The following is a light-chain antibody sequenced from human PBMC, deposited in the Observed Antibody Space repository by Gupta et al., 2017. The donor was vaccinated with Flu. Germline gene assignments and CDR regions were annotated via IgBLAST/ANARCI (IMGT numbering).Light chain of an antibody. CDR1: QDISTY. CDR2: DAS. J-gene: IGKJ4*01. Sequence: DIQMTQSPSSLSASVGDRVTITCQASQDISTYLSWYQHKPGKAPKLLICDASALQTAVPSTFTGCGSALAFTFSILRLQPEAIATYYCQQYGPLPKTFGGGTKLHFK. V-gene: IGKV1-33*01. CDR3: QQYGPLPKT.